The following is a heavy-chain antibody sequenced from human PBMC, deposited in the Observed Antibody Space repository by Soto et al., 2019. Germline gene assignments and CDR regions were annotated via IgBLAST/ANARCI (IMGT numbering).Heavy chain of an antibody. J-gene: IGHJ4*02. CDR3: AKDSHYNRAWYEGVDY. V-gene: IGHV3-30*02. D-gene: IGHD6-19*01. CDR2: ISYDASNK. CDR1: GFTFSYYG. Sequence: GGSLSLSCAASGFTFSYYGIHWVRQAPGKGLEWVTFISYDASNKYYADSVKGRFTISRDNSRNTLYLQLNSLRPEDTAVYYCAKDSHYNRAWYEGVDYWGQGTLVTVSS.